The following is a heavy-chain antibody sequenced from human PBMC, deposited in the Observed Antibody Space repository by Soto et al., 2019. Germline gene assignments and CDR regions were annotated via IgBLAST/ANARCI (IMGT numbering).Heavy chain of an antibody. D-gene: IGHD2-2*01. CDR3: ARVGGYCSSTSCYSLYYFDY. J-gene: IGHJ4*02. V-gene: IGHV3-33*01. Sequence: LRLSCAASGFTFSSYGMHWARQAPGKGLEWVAVIWYDGSNKYYADSVKGRFTISRDNSKNTLYLQMNSLRAEDTAVYYCARVGGYCSSTSCYSLYYFDYWGQGTLVTVSS. CDR2: IWYDGSNK. CDR1: GFTFSSYG.